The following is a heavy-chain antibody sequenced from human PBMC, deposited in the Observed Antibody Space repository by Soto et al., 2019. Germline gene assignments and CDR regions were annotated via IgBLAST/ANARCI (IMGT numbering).Heavy chain of an antibody. CDR1: GFTFSSYS. Sequence: LRLSCAASGFTFSSYSMNWVRQAPGKGLEWVSYISSSSSTIYYADSVKGRFTISRDNAKNSLYLQMNSLRDEDTAVYYCARTLTHLGYCSGGSCRPVDYWGQGTLVTVSS. D-gene: IGHD2-15*01. V-gene: IGHV3-48*02. CDR3: ARTLTHLGYCSGGSCRPVDY. CDR2: ISSSSSTI. J-gene: IGHJ4*02.